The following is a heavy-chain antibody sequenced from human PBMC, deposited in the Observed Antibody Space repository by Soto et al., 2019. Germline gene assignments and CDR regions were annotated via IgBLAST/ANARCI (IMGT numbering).Heavy chain of an antibody. CDR3: ARDQFGTSILYGSGSYTRQGNYYYYYMDV. V-gene: IGHV1-46*03. CDR2: INPSGGST. J-gene: IGHJ6*03. CDR1: GYTFTSYY. D-gene: IGHD3-10*01. Sequence: GASVKVSCKASGYTFTSYYMHWVRQAPGQGLERMGIINPSGGSTSYAQKFQGRVTMTRDTSTSTVYMELSSLRSEDTAVYYCARDQFGTSILYGSGSYTRQGNYYYYYMDVWGKGTTVTVSS.